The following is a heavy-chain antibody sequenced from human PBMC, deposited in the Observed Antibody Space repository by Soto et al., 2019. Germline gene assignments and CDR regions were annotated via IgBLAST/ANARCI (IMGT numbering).Heavy chain of an antibody. J-gene: IGHJ3*02. CDR2: INPSGGST. CDR3: ARALSHDAFDI. V-gene: IGHV1-46*03. Sequence: VRQAPGQGLEWMGIINPSGGSTSYAQKFQGRVTMTRDTSTSTVYMELSSLRSEDTAVYYCARALSHDAFDIWGQGTMVTVSS. D-gene: IGHD3-10*01.